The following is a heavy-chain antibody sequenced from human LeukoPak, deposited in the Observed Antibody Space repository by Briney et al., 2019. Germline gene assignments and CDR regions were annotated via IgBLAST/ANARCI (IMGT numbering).Heavy chain of an antibody. CDR2: FDPEDGET. Sequence: ASVKVSCKVSGYTLTELSMRWVRQAPGKGLEWMGGFDPEDGETIYAQKFQGRVTMTEDTSTDTAYMELSSLRSEDTAVYYCATDHYDSSGYYSLGYWGQGTLVTVSS. CDR3: ATDHYDSSGYYSLGY. J-gene: IGHJ4*02. CDR1: GYTLTELS. D-gene: IGHD3-22*01. V-gene: IGHV1-24*01.